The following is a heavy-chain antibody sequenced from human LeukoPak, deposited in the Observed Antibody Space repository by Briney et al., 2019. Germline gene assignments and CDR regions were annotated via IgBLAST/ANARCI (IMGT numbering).Heavy chain of an antibody. V-gene: IGHV4-59*01. CDR2: IYYSGSI. CDR1: GGSISTYN. J-gene: IGHJ6*03. Sequence: SETLSLTCTVPGGSISTYNWSWIRQPPGKGLEWIGYIYYSGSINYNPSLKSRVTISVDTSKNQFSLKLSSVTAADTAVYYCARESEERDYVWGRYRYYYMDVWGKGTTVTVS. CDR3: ARESEERDYVWGRYRYYYMDV. D-gene: IGHD3-16*02.